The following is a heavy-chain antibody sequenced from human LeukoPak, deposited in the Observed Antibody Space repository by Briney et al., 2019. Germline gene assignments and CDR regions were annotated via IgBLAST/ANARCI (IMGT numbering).Heavy chain of an antibody. V-gene: IGHV3-30-3*01. CDR3: ARPYSSGWRDAFDI. D-gene: IGHD6-19*01. CDR1: GFTFSSYA. J-gene: IGHJ3*02. CDR2: ISYDGSNK. Sequence: GGSLRLSCAASGFTFSSYAMHWVRQATGKALERVAVISYDGSNKYYAHSVKGRFTISRDNSKHTLYLKMNSLRAEDTAVYYCARPYSSGWRDAFDIWGQGTMVTVSS.